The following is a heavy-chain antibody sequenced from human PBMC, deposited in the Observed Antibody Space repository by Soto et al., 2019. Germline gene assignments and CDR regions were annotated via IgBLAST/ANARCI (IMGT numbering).Heavy chain of an antibody. J-gene: IGHJ6*02. CDR1: GYTFTSYA. CDR2: INPNSGST. Sequence: AAMKVSCKASGYTFTSYAISWVRQAPGQGLEWMGWINPNSGSTNYAQKFQGRVTMTRDTSISTAYMELSRLRSDDTAVYYCARDQHGAGGMDVWGQGTTVTVSS. CDR3: ARDQHGAGGMDV. V-gene: IGHV1-2*02. D-gene: IGHD4-17*01.